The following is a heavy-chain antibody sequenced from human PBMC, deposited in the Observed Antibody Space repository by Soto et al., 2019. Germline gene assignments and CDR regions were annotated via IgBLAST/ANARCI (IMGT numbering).Heavy chain of an antibody. V-gene: IGHV3-30-3*01. J-gene: IGHJ5*02. CDR1: GFSFSSYA. CDR3: ARDMYSSAYFVNWFEP. Sequence: QVRLVESGGGVVQPGRSLRLSCTASGFSFSSYAMYWFRQPPGKGLEWVAVISHDGINKHYPDSVKGRVTVSRDNSNHSLDLQLNSLRGEHTAMYYCARDMYSSAYFVNWFEPWGQGSLVTVSS. D-gene: IGHD6-19*01. CDR2: ISHDGINK.